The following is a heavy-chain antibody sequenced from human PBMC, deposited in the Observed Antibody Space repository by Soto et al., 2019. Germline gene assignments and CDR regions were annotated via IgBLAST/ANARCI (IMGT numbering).Heavy chain of an antibody. Sequence: EVQLLESGGDLVQPGGSLRLSCAASGFTFSNYALSWVRQAPGKGLECVSAVSNAGDLTYYEDSVKALLTISRDNSKNTLYLHMNTLSAEDTDVYSCANPPYSRVGWYIWCQGTLVTVSS. V-gene: IGHV3-23*01. J-gene: IGHJ4*02. CDR3: ANPPYSRVGWYI. CDR1: GFTFSNYA. CDR2: VSNAGDLT. D-gene: IGHD6-19*01.